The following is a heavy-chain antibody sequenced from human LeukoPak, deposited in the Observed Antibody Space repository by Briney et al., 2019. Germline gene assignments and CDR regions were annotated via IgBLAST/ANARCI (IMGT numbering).Heavy chain of an antibody. CDR1: GFTFGNYW. V-gene: IGHV3-7*01. D-gene: IGHD3-10*01. CDR2: IKQDGSDK. CDR3: VSTGSLLDY. Sequence: GGSLRLSCAVSGFTFGNYWMTWVRQAPGKGLEWVANIKQDGSDKYYVDSVKGRFTISRDNAKNSLYLQMNSLRVEDTAVYYCVSTGSLLDYWGQGVLVTVSS. J-gene: IGHJ4*02.